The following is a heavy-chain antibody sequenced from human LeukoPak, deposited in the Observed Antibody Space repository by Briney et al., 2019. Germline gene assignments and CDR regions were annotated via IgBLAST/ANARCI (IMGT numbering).Heavy chain of an antibody. CDR2: ISGSGGST. CDR3: AKGPKIAVAGYNDY. J-gene: IGHJ4*02. V-gene: IGHV3-23*01. CDR1: GFTFSSYA. D-gene: IGHD6-19*01. Sequence: GGSLRLSCAASGFTFSSYAMSWVRQAPGKGLEWVSAISGSGGSTYYADSVKGRFTISRNNSKNTLYLQMNSLRAEDTAVYYCAKGPKIAVAGYNDYWGQGTLVTVSS.